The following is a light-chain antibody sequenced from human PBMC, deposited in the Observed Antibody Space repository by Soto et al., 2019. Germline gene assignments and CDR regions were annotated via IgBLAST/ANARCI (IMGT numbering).Light chain of an antibody. J-gene: IGKJ1*01. V-gene: IGKV1-6*01. CDR1: QGIRSA. Sequence: AIQLTQSPSSLSASVGDRVTSTCRASQGIRSALGWYQQKPGKVPKLLIYAASTLQSGVPSRFSGSGSGTDFTLTISSLQPEDFAVYYCQQYGSSPTTFGQGTKVDIK. CDR3: QQYGSSPTT. CDR2: AAS.